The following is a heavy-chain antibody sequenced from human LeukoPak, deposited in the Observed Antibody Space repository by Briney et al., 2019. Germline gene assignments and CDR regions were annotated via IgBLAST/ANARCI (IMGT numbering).Heavy chain of an antibody. V-gene: IGHV4-39*01. CDR1: GGSISSSSYY. CDR2: IYYSGST. Sequence: SETLSLTCIVSGGSISSSSYYWGWIRQPPGKGLEWIGSIYYSGSTYYNPSLKSRVTISVDTSKNQFSLKLSSVTAADTAVYYCARVHYYDSSGYSKNYYYYYMDVWGKGTTVTVSS. D-gene: IGHD3-22*01. J-gene: IGHJ6*03. CDR3: ARVHYYDSSGYSKNYYYYYMDV.